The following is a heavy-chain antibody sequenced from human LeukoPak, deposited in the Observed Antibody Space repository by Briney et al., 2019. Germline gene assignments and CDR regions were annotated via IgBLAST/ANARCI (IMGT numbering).Heavy chain of an antibody. D-gene: IGHD4-17*01. CDR3: ARVYYGDSPHNWFDP. CDR2: IYYSGST. CDR1: GGSTSSYY. Sequence: PSETLSLTCTVSGGSTSSYYWSWIRQPPGKGLEWIGYIYYSGSTNYNPSLKSRVTISVDTSKNQFSLKLSSVTAADTAVYYCARVYYGDSPHNWFDPWGQGTLVTVSS. V-gene: IGHV4-59*01. J-gene: IGHJ5*02.